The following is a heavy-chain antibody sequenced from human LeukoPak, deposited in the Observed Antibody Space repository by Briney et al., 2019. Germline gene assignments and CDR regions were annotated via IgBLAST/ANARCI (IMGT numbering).Heavy chain of an antibody. Sequence: SVKVSCKASGGTFSSYAISWVRQAPGQGLEWMGRIIPILGIANYAQKFQGRVTITAGKSTSTAYMELSSLRSEDTAVYYCARDCSGGSCYSGVRWFDPWGQGTLVTVSS. J-gene: IGHJ5*02. V-gene: IGHV1-69*04. D-gene: IGHD2-15*01. CDR1: GGTFSSYA. CDR3: ARDCSGGSCYSGVRWFDP. CDR2: IIPILGIA.